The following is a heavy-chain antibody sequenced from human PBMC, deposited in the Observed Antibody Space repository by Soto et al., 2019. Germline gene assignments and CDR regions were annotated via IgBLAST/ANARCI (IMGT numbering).Heavy chain of an antibody. CDR3: ARAYSGSYYTGRYFDY. V-gene: IGHV4-59*01. J-gene: IGHJ4*02. CDR1: GGSISSYY. D-gene: IGHD1-26*01. Sequence: QVQLQESGPGLVKPSETLSLTCTVSGGSISSYYWSWIRQPPGKGLEWIGYIYYSGSTNYNPSLKRRVTISVGTSKNQFSLKLSSVTAADTAVYYGARAYSGSYYTGRYFDYWGQGTLVTVSS. CDR2: IYYSGST.